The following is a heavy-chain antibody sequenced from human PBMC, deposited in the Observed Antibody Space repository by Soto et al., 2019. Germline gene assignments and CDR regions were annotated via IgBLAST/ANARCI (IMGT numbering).Heavy chain of an antibody. CDR1: GFSLSTSGVG. CDR2: IYWDDDK. V-gene: IGHV2-5*02. Sequence: QITLKESGPTLVKPTQTLTLTCTFSGFSLSTSGVGVGWIRQPPGKALEWLALIYWDDDKRYSPSLKSRLTINKDTSKNQVVITMTNMDPVDTATYYCAHSIAAADSAEYFQHWGQGTLVTVSS. J-gene: IGHJ1*01. CDR3: AHSIAAADSAEYFQH. D-gene: IGHD6-13*01.